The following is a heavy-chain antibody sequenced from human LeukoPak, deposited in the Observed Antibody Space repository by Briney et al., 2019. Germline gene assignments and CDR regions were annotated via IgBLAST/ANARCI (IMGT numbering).Heavy chain of an antibody. V-gene: IGHV3-23*01. CDR1: GLTFSSYT. J-gene: IGHJ4*02. Sequence: PGGSLRLSCAASGLTFSSYTMSWVRQAPGKGLEWVSAIGGSGGSAYYADSVKGRFTISRDNSKNILYLQMNSLRADDTAVYYCAKKFVISAPYISLDYWGLGTLVTVSS. CDR3: AKKFVISAPYISLDY. D-gene: IGHD6-6*01. CDR2: IGGSGGSA.